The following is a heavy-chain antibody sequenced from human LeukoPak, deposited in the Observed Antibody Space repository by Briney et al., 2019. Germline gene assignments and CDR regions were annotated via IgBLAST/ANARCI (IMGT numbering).Heavy chain of an antibody. V-gene: IGHV4-30-4*01. CDR2: IYYSGST. CDR3: ARAQRYDILTGYYFGAFDI. D-gene: IGHD3-9*01. CDR1: GGSISSGDYY. Sequence: SETLSLTCTVSGGSISSGDYYWSWIRQPPGKGLEWIGYIYYSGSTYYNPSLKSRVTISVDTSKNQFSLKLSSVTAADTAVYYCARAQRYDILTGYYFGAFDIWGQGTMVTVSS. J-gene: IGHJ3*02.